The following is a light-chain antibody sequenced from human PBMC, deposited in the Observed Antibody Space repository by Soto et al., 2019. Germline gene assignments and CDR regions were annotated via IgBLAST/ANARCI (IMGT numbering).Light chain of an antibody. Sequence: DIQLTQSPSTLSAPVGDTVTVTCRASQSVSGWLAWYQQKPGEAPKLLIYDPSALPRGVPSRFSGSGPGTKFTLTIASLQPDDFATYYCQQYETFSGTFGPGTKVDIK. J-gene: IGKJ1*01. CDR1: QSVSGW. CDR3: QQYETFSGT. V-gene: IGKV1-5*01. CDR2: DPS.